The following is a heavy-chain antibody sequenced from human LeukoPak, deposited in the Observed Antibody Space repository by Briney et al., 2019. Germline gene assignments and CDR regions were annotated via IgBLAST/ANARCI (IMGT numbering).Heavy chain of an antibody. Sequence: GGSLRLSCAASGFTFDDYAMHWVRQAPGKGLEWVSGISWNSGSIGYADSVKGRFTISRDNAKNSLYLQMNSLRAEDTAVYYCASSAQQLVSYFDYWGQGTLVTVSS. D-gene: IGHD6-13*01. CDR2: ISWNSGSI. CDR1: GFTFDDYA. J-gene: IGHJ4*02. V-gene: IGHV3-9*01. CDR3: ASSAQQLVSYFDY.